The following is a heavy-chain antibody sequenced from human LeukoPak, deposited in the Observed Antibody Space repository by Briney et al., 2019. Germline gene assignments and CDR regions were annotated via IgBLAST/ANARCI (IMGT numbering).Heavy chain of an antibody. CDR2: INTEGKIT. D-gene: IGHD4-17*01. V-gene: IGHV3-74*01. CDR3: ARAYGGNYSDY. J-gene: IGHJ4*02. CDR1: GFTFSSYW. Sequence: GGSLRLSCAASGFTFSSYWMHWARHAPGKGLVCVSYINTEGKITSYADSVKGRFTISRDNAKNTLYLQMNSLRAEDAAVFYCARAYGGNYSDYWGQGTRVTVSS.